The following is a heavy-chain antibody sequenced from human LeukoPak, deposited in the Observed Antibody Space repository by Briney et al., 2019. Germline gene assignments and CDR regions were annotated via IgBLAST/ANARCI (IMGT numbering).Heavy chain of an antibody. Sequence: SSETLSLTCTVSGGSISSYYWSWIRQPPGKGLEWIGYIYYSGSTNYNPSLKSRVTISVDTSKNQFSLKLSSVTAADTAVYYCARDPTGYCSSTSCYLGWFDPWGQGTLVTVSS. D-gene: IGHD2-2*01. CDR1: GGSISSYY. CDR3: ARDPTGYCSSTSCYLGWFDP. J-gene: IGHJ5*02. CDR2: IYYSGST. V-gene: IGHV4-59*01.